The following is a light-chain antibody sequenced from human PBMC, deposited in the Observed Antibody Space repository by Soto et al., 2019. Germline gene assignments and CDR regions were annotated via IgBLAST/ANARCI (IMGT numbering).Light chain of an antibody. J-gene: IGLJ3*02. CDR1: SSDVGSYNL. CDR3: CSYAGSSTWV. Sequence: QSALTQPACVSGSPGQSITISCTGTSSDVGSYNLVSWYQQHPGKAPKLMIYEGSERPSGVSNRFSGSKSGNTASLTISGLQAEDEADYYCCSYAGSSTWVFGGGTKLTVL. V-gene: IGLV2-23*01. CDR2: EGS.